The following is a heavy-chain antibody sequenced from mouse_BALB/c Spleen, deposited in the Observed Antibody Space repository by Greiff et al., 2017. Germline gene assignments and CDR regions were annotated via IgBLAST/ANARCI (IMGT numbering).Heavy chain of an antibody. CDR1: GFTFSSYT. D-gene: IGHD1-1*01. Sequence: EVKLVESGGGLVQPGGSLKLSCAASGFTFSSYTMSWVRQTPEKRLEWVAYISNGGGSTYYPDTVKGRFTISRDNAKNTLYLQMSSLKSEDTAMYYCARRAYGSSHYAMDYWGQGTSVTVSS. CDR2: ISNGGGST. J-gene: IGHJ4*01. V-gene: IGHV5-12-2*01. CDR3: ARRAYGSSHYAMDY.